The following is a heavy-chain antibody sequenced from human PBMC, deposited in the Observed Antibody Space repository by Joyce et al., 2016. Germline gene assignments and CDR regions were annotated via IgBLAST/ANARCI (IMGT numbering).Heavy chain of an antibody. V-gene: IGHV1-8*01. CDR3: ARERNFGDLSFDP. Sequence: QVQLVQSGAEVKKPGASVKVSCKAFGYTFTSYDINWVRQATGTGLEWMGWMNPNSGNTGYAQKFQGRVTMTRNTSISTAYMEVSSLRSEDTAVYYCARERNFGDLSFDPWGQGTLVTVSS. J-gene: IGHJ5*02. CDR2: MNPNSGNT. D-gene: IGHD4-17*01. CDR1: GYTFTSYD.